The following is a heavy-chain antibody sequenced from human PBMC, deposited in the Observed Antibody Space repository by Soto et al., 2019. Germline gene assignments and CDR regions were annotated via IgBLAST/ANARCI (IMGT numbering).Heavy chain of an antibody. Sequence: QVQLQESGPGLVKPSQTLSLTCSVSGGSFSSDSFIWSWVRQFPGKGLEWIGYINYSGTTYYNPSLRSRITMSVDTSKNQFSLNLSSVTAADPAVYYCARDHKWDGTDVWGQGTTVTVSS. D-gene: IGHD1-26*01. CDR2: INYSGTT. CDR1: GGSFSSDSFI. J-gene: IGHJ6*02. V-gene: IGHV4-31*03. CDR3: ARDHKWDGTDV.